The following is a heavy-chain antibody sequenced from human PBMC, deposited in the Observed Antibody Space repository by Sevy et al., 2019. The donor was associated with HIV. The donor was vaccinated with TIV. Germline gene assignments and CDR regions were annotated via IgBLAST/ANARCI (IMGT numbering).Heavy chain of an antibody. V-gene: IGHV1-69*06. CDR1: GGTFSSYA. CDR3: TYYDSSGYYFPFDY. CDR2: IIPIFGTA. D-gene: IGHD3-22*01. J-gene: IGHJ4*02. Sequence: ASVKVSCKASGGTFSSYAISWVRQAPGQGLEWMGGIIPIFGTANYAQKFQGRVTITADKSTSTAYMELSSLRSEDTAVYYCTYYDSSGYYFPFDYLGQGTLVTVSS.